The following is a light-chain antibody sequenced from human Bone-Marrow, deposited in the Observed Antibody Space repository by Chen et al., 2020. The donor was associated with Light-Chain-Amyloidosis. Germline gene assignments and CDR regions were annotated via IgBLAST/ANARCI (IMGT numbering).Light chain of an antibody. CDR1: NIGAKS. J-gene: IGLJ3*02. V-gene: IGLV3-21*02. Sequence: SYVLTQPSSVSVAPGQTATIACGGNNIGAKSVHWYQQTPGQAPLLVVYDDSDRPSGIPERLSGSNSGNTATRTISRVEAGDEADYYCQVCDRSSDRPVFGGGTKLTVL. CDR2: DDS. CDR3: QVCDRSSDRPV.